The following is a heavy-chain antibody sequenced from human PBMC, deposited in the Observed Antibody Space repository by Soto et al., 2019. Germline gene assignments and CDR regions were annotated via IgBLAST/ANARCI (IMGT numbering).Heavy chain of an antibody. J-gene: IGHJ5*02. CDR3: AKKYYYDSSGPNWFDP. CDR2: ISGSGGST. CDR1: GFTFSSYA. V-gene: IGHV3-23*01. D-gene: IGHD3-22*01. Sequence: GSLRLSCAASGFTFSSYAMSWVRQAPGKGLEWVSAISGSGGSTYYADSVKGRFTISRDNSKDTLYLQMNSLRAEDTAVYYCAKKYYYDSSGPNWFDPWGQGTLVTVSS.